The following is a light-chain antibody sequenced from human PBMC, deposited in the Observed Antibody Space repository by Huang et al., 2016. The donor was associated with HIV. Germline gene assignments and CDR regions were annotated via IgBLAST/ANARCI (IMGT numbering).Light chain of an antibody. Sequence: DIQMTQSPSSLSSSVGDRVTITCRASQGISNSVAGYQQRPGNAPKLLLYATSQLEPGAPSRFSAISSGTEYTLTISSLQPEDLATYYCQQYYNSPPLTFGQGTKVEIK. CDR2: ATS. CDR1: QGISNS. J-gene: IGKJ1*01. CDR3: QQYYNSPPLT. V-gene: IGKV1-NL1*01.